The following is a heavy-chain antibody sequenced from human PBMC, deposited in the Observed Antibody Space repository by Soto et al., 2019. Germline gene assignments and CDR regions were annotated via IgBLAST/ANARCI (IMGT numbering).Heavy chain of an antibody. CDR2: IYPGDSDT. D-gene: IGHD3-16*02. CDR3: ALDWGSYRYTFVPPSH. Sequence: GESLKISCKGSGYSFTSYWIGWVRQMPGKGLEWMGIIYPGDSDTRYSPSFQGQVTISADKSISTAYLQWSSLKASDTAMYYCALDWGSYRYTFVPPSHWGQGTLVTVSS. V-gene: IGHV5-51*01. CDR1: GYSFTSYW. J-gene: IGHJ4*02.